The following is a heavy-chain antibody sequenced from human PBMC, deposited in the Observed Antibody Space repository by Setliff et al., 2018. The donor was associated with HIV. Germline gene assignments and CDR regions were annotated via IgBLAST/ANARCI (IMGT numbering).Heavy chain of an antibody. D-gene: IGHD1-1*01. CDR3: ARQLSNSFDS. CDR2: ISPNNGAA. Sequence: AASVKVSCKAIGYMILGYKMNWVRQAPGQGLEWIGRISPNNGAAEYAQKFQGRVTLTRDTSINTAYLELSGLRSDDTAVYFCARQLSNSFDSWGQGNLVTVSS. J-gene: IGHJ4*02. CDR1: GYMILGYK. V-gene: IGHV1-2*06.